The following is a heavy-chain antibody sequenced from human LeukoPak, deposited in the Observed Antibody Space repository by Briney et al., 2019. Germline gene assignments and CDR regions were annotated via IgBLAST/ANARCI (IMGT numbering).Heavy chain of an antibody. CDR1: GYTFTSYY. Sequence: ASVTVSCKASGYTFTSYYMHWVRQAPGQGLEWMGIINPSGGSTSYAQKFQGRVTMTRHMSTSTVYMELSSLRSEDTAVYYCARRKYDSRAFDIWGQGTMVTVSS. V-gene: IGHV1-46*01. J-gene: IGHJ3*02. CDR3: ARRKYDSRAFDI. D-gene: IGHD4-11*01. CDR2: INPSGGST.